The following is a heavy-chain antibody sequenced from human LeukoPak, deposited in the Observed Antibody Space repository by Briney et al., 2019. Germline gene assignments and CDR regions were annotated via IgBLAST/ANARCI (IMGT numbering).Heavy chain of an antibody. D-gene: IGHD3-10*02. CDR1: GFTFSRYG. J-gene: IGHJ5*02. CDR3: ARITMSRFDP. Sequence: GGSLRLSCVSSGFTFSRYGIHWVRQDPGKGLEWVSFIQTDGSAKYYSDSVKGRFTISRDNSKNTLYLQMNSLRAEDTAVYYCARITMSRFDPWGQGTLVTVS. V-gene: IGHV3-30*02. CDR2: IQTDGSAK.